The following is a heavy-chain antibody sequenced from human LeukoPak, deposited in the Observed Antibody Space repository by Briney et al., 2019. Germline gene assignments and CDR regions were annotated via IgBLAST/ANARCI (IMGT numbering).Heavy chain of an antibody. Sequence: PGGSLRLACAASGFTFSSYAMSWVRQAPGRGLEWVSAISGSGGSTYYADSVKGRFTISRDNSKNTLYLQMNSLRAEDTAVYYCAKILSSWYPGFDYWGQGTLVTVSS. V-gene: IGHV3-23*01. D-gene: IGHD6-13*01. CDR2: ISGSGGST. CDR1: GFTFSSYA. J-gene: IGHJ4*02. CDR3: AKILSSWYPGFDY.